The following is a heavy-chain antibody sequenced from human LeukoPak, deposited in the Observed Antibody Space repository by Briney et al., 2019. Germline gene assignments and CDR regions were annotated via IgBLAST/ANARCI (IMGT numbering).Heavy chain of an antibody. CDR1: GFTFSSYW. D-gene: IGHD5-18*01. CDR2: IKRDGSEK. J-gene: IGHJ4*02. Sequence: GGSLRLSCAASGFTFSSYWMTWIRQAPGKGLEWVANIKRDGSEKYYEDSVKGRFTISRDNAKNSLYLQMNSLRAEDTAVYYCARDTGGGYSCYDCWGQGTLVTVSS. V-gene: IGHV3-7*01. CDR3: ARDTGGGYSCYDC.